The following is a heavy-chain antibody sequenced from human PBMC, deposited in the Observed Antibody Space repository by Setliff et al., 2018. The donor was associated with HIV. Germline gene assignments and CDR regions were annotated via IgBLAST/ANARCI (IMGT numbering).Heavy chain of an antibody. Sequence: GGSLRLSCTASGVSFNNYAMSWVRQAPGKGLEWVSAISGGGGGTNYADSVRGRFTISRDDSKNTAYLQMDSLKTEDTAVYYCTRHSTDPWSLLDYWGQGTLVTVSS. CDR1: GVSFNNYA. V-gene: IGHV3-23*01. CDR3: TRHSTDPWSLLDY. J-gene: IGHJ4*02. CDR2: ISGGGGGT. D-gene: IGHD4-4*01.